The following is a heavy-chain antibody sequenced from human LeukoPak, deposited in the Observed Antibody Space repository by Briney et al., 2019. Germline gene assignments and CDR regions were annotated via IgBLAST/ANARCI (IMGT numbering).Heavy chain of an antibody. V-gene: IGHV4-39*07. CDR2: IYHSGST. CDR1: GGSISSSSYY. CDR3: ARVAYCGGDCEFDY. J-gene: IGHJ4*02. D-gene: IGHD2-21*01. Sequence: SETLSLTCTVSGGSISSSSYYWGWIQQPPGKGLEWIGSIYHSGSTYYNPSLKSRVTISVDTSKNQFSLKLSSVTAADTAVYYCARVAYCGGDCEFDYWGQGTLVTVSS.